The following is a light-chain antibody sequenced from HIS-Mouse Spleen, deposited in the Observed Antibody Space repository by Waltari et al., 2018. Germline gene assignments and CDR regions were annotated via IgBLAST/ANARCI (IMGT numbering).Light chain of an antibody. Sequence: SYELTQPPSVSVSPGQTASITCSGDKLGDKYACWYQQKQGESPVLVIYQDSRRPSGIPERFHGSNSGNTATLTISGTQAMDEADYYCQAWDSSYSVFGGGTKLTVL. CDR1: KLGDKY. CDR2: QDS. J-gene: IGLJ2*01. V-gene: IGLV3-1*01. CDR3: QAWDSSYSV.